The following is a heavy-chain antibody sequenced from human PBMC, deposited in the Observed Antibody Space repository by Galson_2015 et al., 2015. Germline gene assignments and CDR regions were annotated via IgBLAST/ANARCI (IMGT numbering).Heavy chain of an antibody. CDR1: GFTVSSNY. D-gene: IGHD5-24*01. J-gene: IGHJ5*02. V-gene: IGHV3-53*01. CDR2: IYSGGST. CDR3: ARLAEMATIVS. Sequence: SLRLSCAASGFTVSSNYMSWVRQAPGKGLEWVSVIYSGGSTYYADSVKGRFTISRDNSKNTLYLQMNSLRAEDTAVYYCARLAEMATIVSWGQGTLVTVSS.